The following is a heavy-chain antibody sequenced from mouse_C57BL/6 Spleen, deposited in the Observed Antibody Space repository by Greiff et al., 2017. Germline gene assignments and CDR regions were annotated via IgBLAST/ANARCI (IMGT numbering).Heavy chain of an antibody. Sequence: QVQLQQSGPELVKPGASVKISCKASGYSFTSYYIHWVKQRPGQGLEWIGWIYPGSGNTNYNEKFKGKATLTADTSSSTAYMQLSSLTSEDSAVYYGAGWGYCGSNSLDYWGQGTTLTVSS. CDR1: GYSFTSYY. D-gene: IGHD1-1*01. CDR3: AGWGYCGSNSLDY. CDR2: IYPGSGNT. J-gene: IGHJ2*01. V-gene: IGHV1-66*01.